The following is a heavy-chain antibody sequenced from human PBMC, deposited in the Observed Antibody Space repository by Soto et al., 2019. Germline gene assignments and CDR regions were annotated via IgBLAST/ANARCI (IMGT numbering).Heavy chain of an antibody. V-gene: IGHV4-39*01. Sequence: QLQLQESGPGLVKPSETLSLTCTVSGGSISSSSYYWGWIRQPPGKGLEWIGSIYYSGSTYYNPSLKSRVTISVDTSKNQFSLKLSSVTAADTAVYYCAREGYCSSTSCYGVVNLWGQGTLVTVSS. CDR1: GGSISSSSYY. CDR3: AREGYCSSTSCYGVVNL. CDR2: IYYSGST. J-gene: IGHJ4*02. D-gene: IGHD2-2*01.